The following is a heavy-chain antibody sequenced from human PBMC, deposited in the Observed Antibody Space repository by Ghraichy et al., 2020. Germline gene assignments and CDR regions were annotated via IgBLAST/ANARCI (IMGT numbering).Heavy chain of an antibody. CDR1: GFTFSNYG. J-gene: IGHJ4*02. Sequence: GGYLRLSCAASGFTFSNYGMHWVRQAPGKGLEWVAVISYDGSQKYYGDSVKGRFTISRDNSKDTLYLQMNTLSAEDTAVYYCAKQYYYDILTGPRYLDCWGQGTLVTVSP. CDR3: AKQYYYDILTGPRYLDC. CDR2: ISYDGSQK. D-gene: IGHD3-9*01. V-gene: IGHV3-30*18.